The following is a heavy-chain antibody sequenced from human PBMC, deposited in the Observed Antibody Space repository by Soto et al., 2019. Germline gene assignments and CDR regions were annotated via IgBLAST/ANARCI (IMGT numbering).Heavy chain of an antibody. D-gene: IGHD2-15*01. CDR3: AREDIVVVVAATPRFDNYYGMDV. Sequence: QVQLVQSGAEVKKPGSSVKVSCKASGGTFSSYAISWVRQAPGQGLEWMGGIIPIFGTANYAQKFQGRVTITADESMSTAYMELSSLRSEDTAVYYCAREDIVVVVAATPRFDNYYGMDVWGQGTTVTVSS. V-gene: IGHV1-69*01. CDR1: GGTFSSYA. CDR2: IIPIFGTA. J-gene: IGHJ6*02.